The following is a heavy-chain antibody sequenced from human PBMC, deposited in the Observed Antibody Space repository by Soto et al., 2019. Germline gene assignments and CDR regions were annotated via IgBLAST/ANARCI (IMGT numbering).Heavy chain of an antibody. D-gene: IGHD3-9*01. J-gene: IGHJ4*02. CDR1: GFTFSNAW. V-gene: IGHV3-15*07. CDR2: IKSKTDGGTT. CDR3: TNAPLRYFDWLLVDY. Sequence: GGSLRLSCAASGFTFSNAWMNWVRQAPGKGLEWVGRIKSKTDGGTTDYAAPVKGRFTISRDDSKNTLYLQMNSLKTEDTAVYYCTNAPLRYFDWLLVDYWGQGTLVTVSS.